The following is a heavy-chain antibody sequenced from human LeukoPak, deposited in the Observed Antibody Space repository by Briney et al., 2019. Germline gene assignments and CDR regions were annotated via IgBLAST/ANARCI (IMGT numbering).Heavy chain of an antibody. CDR1: GGSISSHY. V-gene: IGHV4-59*11. Sequence: SETLSLTCTVSGGSISSHYWSWIRQPPGKGLEWLGYIYYSGSTNYNPSLKSRVTISVDTSKNQFSLKLSSVTAADTAVYYCARGGTYYDFWSGEPDFDYWGQGTLVTVSS. J-gene: IGHJ4*02. CDR2: IYYSGST. D-gene: IGHD3-3*01. CDR3: ARGGTYYDFWSGEPDFDY.